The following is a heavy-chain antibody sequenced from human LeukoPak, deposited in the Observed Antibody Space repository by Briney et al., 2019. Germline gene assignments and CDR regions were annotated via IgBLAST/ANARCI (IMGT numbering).Heavy chain of an antibody. Sequence: SVKVSCKASGGTFSRYALSWVRQPPGQGLEWMGQIIPIFGTTKYAQKFQGRVTITADESTGTAYMEMSSLRSEDTAVYYCAREGGYYFDYWGQGTLVTVSS. V-gene: IGHV1-69*13. CDR3: AREGGYYFDY. D-gene: IGHD5-12*01. CDR2: IIPIFGTT. J-gene: IGHJ4*02. CDR1: GGTFSRYA.